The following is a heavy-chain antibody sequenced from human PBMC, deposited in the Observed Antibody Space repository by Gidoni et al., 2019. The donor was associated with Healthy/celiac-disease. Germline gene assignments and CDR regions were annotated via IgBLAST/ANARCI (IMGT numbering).Heavy chain of an antibody. CDR3: AREGWGIAAAGTGDY. V-gene: IGHV3-30-3*01. CDR1: GFPFSSYA. Sequence: QVQLVESGGGVVQPGRSLRLSCAASGFPFSSYAMHWVHQAPGKGRECVAVISYDGSNKYYADSVKGRFTISRDNSKNTLYLQMNSLRAEDTAVYYCAREGWGIAAAGTGDYWGQGTLVTVSS. CDR2: ISYDGSNK. D-gene: IGHD6-13*01. J-gene: IGHJ4*02.